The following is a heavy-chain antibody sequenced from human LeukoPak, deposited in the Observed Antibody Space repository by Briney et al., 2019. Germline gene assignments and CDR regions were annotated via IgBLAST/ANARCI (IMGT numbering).Heavy chain of an antibody. D-gene: IGHD2-21*02. CDR2: ISSGGSTT. J-gene: IGHJ4*02. CDR1: RFAFGTFE. Sequence: GGSLRLSCAASRFAFGTFEMNWVRQAPGQGLQWIAYISSGGSTTYYADSVRGRFIISRDNAKNLLFLQMNSLRGEDTGFYYCAREKRGDNGGDCWGQGTLVTVSS. V-gene: IGHV3-48*03. CDR3: AREKRGDNGGDC.